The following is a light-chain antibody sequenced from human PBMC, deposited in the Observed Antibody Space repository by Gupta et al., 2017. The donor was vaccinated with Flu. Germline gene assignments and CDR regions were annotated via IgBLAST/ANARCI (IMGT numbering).Light chain of an antibody. CDR1: QGVSSH. J-gene: IGKJ4*01. Sequence: DILLTQAPSFLSASVGGRVTLTCRTSQGVSSHLSWYQQKPGKAPNLLIVETSTVKSGVPSRCSGRGSGTESTLTISSLHPEDSASYYCQHPNGYPITFGGGTKVEI. CDR2: ETS. V-gene: IGKV1-9*01. CDR3: QHPNGYPIT.